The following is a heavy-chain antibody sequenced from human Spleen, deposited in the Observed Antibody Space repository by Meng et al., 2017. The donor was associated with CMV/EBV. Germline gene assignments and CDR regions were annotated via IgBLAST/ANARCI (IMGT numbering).Heavy chain of an antibody. Sequence: SVKVSFKAAGGTFSSYAISWVRQAAGQGLKWMGGIIPIFGTANYAQKFQGRVTITTDESTSTAYMELSSLRSEDTAVYYCARDNDYGGNSPFSYWGQGTLVTVSS. D-gene: IGHD4-23*01. J-gene: IGHJ4*02. CDR2: IIPIFGTA. CDR3: ARDNDYGGNSPFSY. CDR1: GGTFSSYA. V-gene: IGHV1-69*05.